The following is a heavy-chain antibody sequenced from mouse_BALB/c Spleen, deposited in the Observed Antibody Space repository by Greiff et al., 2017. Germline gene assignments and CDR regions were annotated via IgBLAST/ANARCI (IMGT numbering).Heavy chain of an antibody. CDR3: ARGVTTGTLDY. CDR2: ISSGSSTI. V-gene: IGHV5-17*02. Sequence: EVKLVESGGGLVQPGGSRKLSCAASGFTFSSFGMHWVRQAPEKGLEWVAYISSGSSTIYYADTVKGRFTISRDNPKNTLFLQMTSLRSEDTAMYYYARGVTTGTLDYWGQGTTLTVSA. J-gene: IGHJ2*01. D-gene: IGHD1-2*01. CDR1: GFTFSSFG.